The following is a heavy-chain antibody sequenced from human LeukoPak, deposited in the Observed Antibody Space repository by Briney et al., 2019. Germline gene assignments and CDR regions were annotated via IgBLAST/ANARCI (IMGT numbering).Heavy chain of an antibody. CDR1: GFTFSSYA. V-gene: IGHV3-23*01. CDR2: ISGSGGST. D-gene: IGHD3-22*01. Sequence: GGSLRLSCAASGFTFSSYAMSWVRQAPGKGLEWVSAISGSGGSTYYADSVKGRFTISRDNAKNSLYLQMNSLRAEDTAVYYCARDSQPYYYDSSGQSYWGQGTLVTVSS. CDR3: ARDSQPYYYDSSGQSY. J-gene: IGHJ4*02.